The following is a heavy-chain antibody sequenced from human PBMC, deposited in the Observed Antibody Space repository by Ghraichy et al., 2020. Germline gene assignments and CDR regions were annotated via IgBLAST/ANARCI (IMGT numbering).Heavy chain of an antibody. CDR1: GFTFSTHA. Sequence: GSLRLSCAASGFTFSTHAMSWVRQSPGKGLDWVSTITGSGGNTYYADSVKGRFTISRDDSKDTLFLQMNSLGAEDTAIYYCTKGGGTRSLAPWGQGTLVTVSS. CDR3: TKGGGTRSLAP. J-gene: IGHJ5*02. D-gene: IGHD1-1*01. CDR2: ITGSGGNT. V-gene: IGHV3-23*01.